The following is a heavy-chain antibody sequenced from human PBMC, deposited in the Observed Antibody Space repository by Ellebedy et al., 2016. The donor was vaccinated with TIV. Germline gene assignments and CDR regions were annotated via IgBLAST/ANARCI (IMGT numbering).Heavy chain of an antibody. Sequence: MPSETLSLTCILSGGSITNYYWSWIRQPPGRDLEWIGYVYYSGATNHNPSLTVRVRISLDTSKSQFSLELTSVTAADTAVYFCSKGVRYFDLWGRGTLVTVSS. V-gene: IGHV4-59*08. J-gene: IGHJ2*01. D-gene: IGHD3-10*02. CDR3: SKGVRYFDL. CDR1: GGSITNYY. CDR2: VYYSGAT.